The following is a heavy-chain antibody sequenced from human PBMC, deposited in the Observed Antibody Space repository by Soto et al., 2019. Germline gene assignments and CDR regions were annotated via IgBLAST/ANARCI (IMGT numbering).Heavy chain of an antibody. CDR3: ARLPDYYDSSGYYRHC. Sequence: SVKVSCKASGGTFSSYAISWVRQAPGQGLEWMGGIIPIFGTANYAQKFQGRVTITADESTSTAYMELSSLRSEDTAVYYCARLPDYYDSSGYYRHCWGQGTLVTVSS. V-gene: IGHV1-69*13. J-gene: IGHJ4*02. CDR2: IIPIFGTA. D-gene: IGHD3-22*01. CDR1: GGTFSSYA.